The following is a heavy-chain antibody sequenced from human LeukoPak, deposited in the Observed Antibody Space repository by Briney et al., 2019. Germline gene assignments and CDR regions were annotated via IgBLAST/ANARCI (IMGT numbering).Heavy chain of an antibody. D-gene: IGHD4-17*01. CDR2: IYYSGST. V-gene: IGHV4-59*01. CDR1: GGSISSYY. Sequence: IPSETLSLTCTVSGGSISSYYWSWIRQPPGKGLEWIGYIYYSGSTNYNPFLKSRVTISVDTSKNQFSLKLSSVTAADTAVYYCARGYYGDPGGDYWGQGTLVTVSS. CDR3: ARGYYGDPGGDY. J-gene: IGHJ4*02.